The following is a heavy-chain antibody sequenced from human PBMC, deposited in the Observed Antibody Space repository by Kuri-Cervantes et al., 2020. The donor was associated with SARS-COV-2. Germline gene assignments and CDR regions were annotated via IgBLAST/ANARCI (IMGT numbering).Heavy chain of an antibody. CDR3: ANPITMVRGVIMGLDY. CDR2: IKCDGSEK. D-gene: IGHD3-10*01. Sequence: GESLKISCAASGFTFSSYAMHWVRQAPEKGQEWVADIKCDGSEKYYVDSVKGRLTISRDNAKNSLYLQMNSLRAEDTVVYYCANPITMVRGVIMGLDYWGQGTLVTVSS. J-gene: IGHJ4*02. V-gene: IGHV3-52*02. CDR1: GFTFSSYA.